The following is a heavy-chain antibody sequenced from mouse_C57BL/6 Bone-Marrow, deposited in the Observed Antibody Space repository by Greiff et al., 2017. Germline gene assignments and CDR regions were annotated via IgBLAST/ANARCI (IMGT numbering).Heavy chain of an antibody. CDR3: TSDGDY. CDR2: IDPETGGT. CDR1: GYTFTDYE. V-gene: IGHV1-15*01. J-gene: IGHJ2*01. Sequence: VQLQQSGAELVRPGASVTLSCKASGYTFTDYEMHWVKQTPVHGLEWIGAIDPETGGTAYNQKFKGKAILTADKSSSTAYMELRSLTSEDAAVYYCTSDGDYWGQGTTLTVSS.